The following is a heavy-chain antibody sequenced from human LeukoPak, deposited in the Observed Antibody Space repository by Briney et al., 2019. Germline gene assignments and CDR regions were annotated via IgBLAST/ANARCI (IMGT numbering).Heavy chain of an antibody. Sequence: SETLSLTCGVSGGSISSGNWWNWVRQSPGKGLEWIGEIYQSGSTKYNPSLKSRVTISVDTSKNQFPLKLSSVTAADTAVYYCARGRVVTAIRGWYFDLWGRGTLVTVSS. CDR1: GGSISSGNW. V-gene: IGHV4-4*02. CDR3: ARGRVVTAIRGWYFDL. D-gene: IGHD2-21*02. J-gene: IGHJ2*01. CDR2: IYQSGST.